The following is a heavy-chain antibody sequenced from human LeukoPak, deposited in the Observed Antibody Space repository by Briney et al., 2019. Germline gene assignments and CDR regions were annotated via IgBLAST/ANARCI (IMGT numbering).Heavy chain of an antibody. J-gene: IGHJ5*02. CDR1: GGSFSGYY. CDR3: ARDTGYSSRGWFDP. V-gene: IGHV4-34*01. CDR2: INHSGST. Sequence: PSETLSLTCAVFGGSFSGYYWSWIRQPPGKGLEWIGEINHSGSTNFNPSLKSRVTISVDTSKNQFSLKLSSVTAADTAVYYCARDTGYSSRGWFDPWGQGTLVTVSS. D-gene: IGHD6-13*01.